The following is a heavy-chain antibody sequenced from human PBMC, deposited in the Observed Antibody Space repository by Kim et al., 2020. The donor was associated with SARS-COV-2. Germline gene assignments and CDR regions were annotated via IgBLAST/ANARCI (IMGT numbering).Heavy chain of an antibody. V-gene: IGHV1-18*04. CDR1: GYTFTSYG. CDR2: ISAYNGNT. D-gene: IGHD3-22*01. J-gene: IGHJ6*02. CDR3: ARDYYDSSGYPYYYYYGMDV. Sequence: ASVKVSCKASGYTFTSYGISWVRQAPGQGLEWMGWISAYNGNTNYAQKLQGRVTMTTDTSTSTAYMELRSLRSDDTAVYYCARDYYDSSGYPYYYYYGMDVWGQGTTVTVSS.